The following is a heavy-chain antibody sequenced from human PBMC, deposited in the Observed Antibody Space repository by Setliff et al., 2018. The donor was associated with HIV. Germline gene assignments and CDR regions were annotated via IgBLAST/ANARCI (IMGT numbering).Heavy chain of an antibody. J-gene: IGHJ1*01. CDR2: ISGSGGTT. Sequence: GGSLRLSCAASGFTFSSYSMNWVRQAPGKGLEWVSGISGSGGTTQYADSVKGRFTISRDNSENTMYLQMNSLRAEDTAVYYCARGGVVVLIYFQHWGQGTLVTVSS. D-gene: IGHD3-22*01. CDR3: ARGGVVVLIYFQH. V-gene: IGHV3-23*01. CDR1: GFTFSSYS.